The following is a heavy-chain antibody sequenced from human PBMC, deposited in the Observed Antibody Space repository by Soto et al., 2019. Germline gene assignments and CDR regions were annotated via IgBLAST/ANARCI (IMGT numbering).Heavy chain of an antibody. CDR3: AKGLSPSDIDILTGPDY. CDR2: ISGSGGKT. J-gene: IGHJ4*02. D-gene: IGHD3-9*01. Sequence: GGSLRLSCAASGFSFSNYAMNWVRQAPGKWLEWVSVISGSGGKTYYADSVKGRFTISRDNSKSTLYLQMNSLRAEDTAVYYCAKGLSPSDIDILTGPDYWGQGXLVTVYS. CDR1: GFSFSNYA. V-gene: IGHV3-23*01.